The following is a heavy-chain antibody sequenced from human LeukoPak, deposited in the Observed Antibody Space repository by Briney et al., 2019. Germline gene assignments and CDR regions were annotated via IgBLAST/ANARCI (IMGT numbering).Heavy chain of an antibody. J-gene: IGHJ6*03. V-gene: IGHV3-20*04. CDR3: ARAPGVRYYYYMDV. CDR1: GFTFDDYG. D-gene: IGHD2-8*01. CDR2: INWNGGNT. Sequence: GGSLRLFCAASGFTFDDYGMSWVRQAPGKGLEWVSGINWNGGNTGYADSVKGRFTISRDNVKNSLYLQMNSLRAEDTALYYCARAPGVRYYYYMDVWGKGTTVTVSS.